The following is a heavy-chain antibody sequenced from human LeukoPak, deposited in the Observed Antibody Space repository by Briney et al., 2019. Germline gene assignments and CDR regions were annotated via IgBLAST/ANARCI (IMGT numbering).Heavy chain of an antibody. CDR3: ARSELYDSSGYFDY. V-gene: IGHV1-18*01. CDR1: GYTFTSCG. J-gene: IGHJ4*02. D-gene: IGHD3-22*01. CDR2: ISAYNGNT. Sequence: ASVKVSCKASGYTFTSCGISWVRQAPGQGLEWMGWISAYNGNTNYAQKLQGRVTMTTDTSTSTAYMELRSLRSDDTAVYYCARSELYDSSGYFDYWGQGTLVTVSS.